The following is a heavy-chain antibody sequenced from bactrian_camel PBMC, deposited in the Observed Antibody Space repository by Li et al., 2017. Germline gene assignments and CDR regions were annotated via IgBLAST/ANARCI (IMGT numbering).Heavy chain of an antibody. Sequence: HVQLVESGGGSVQAGGSLRLTCATGVSSTDYCVGWFRQAPGKEREGVASIDHDGSTTYADSVKGRFTISYDNAKNTLYLQMNSLKPEDTAMYYCAADVLLSPIEFNMIRTPNYWGQGTQVTVS. J-gene: IGHJ4*01. CDR3: AADVLLSPIEFNMIRTPNY. CDR2: IDHDGST. V-gene: IGHV3S63*01. CDR1: GVSSTDYC. D-gene: IGHD3*01.